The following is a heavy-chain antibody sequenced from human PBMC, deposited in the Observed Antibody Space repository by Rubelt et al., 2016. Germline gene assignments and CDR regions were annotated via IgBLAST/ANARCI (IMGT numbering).Heavy chain of an antibody. D-gene: IGHD6-13*01. CDR3: ARDSAGFDY. J-gene: IGHJ4*02. CDR2: ISYTGST. V-gene: IGHV4-59*01. CDR1: GGSITTYY. Sequence: QVQLQESGPGLVKPSETLSLTCTVSGGSITTYYWSWIRQPPGKGLEWIGYISYTGSTKYSPSLTSQVAISVDTSKNQFSLRLSSVADADTAVYFCARDSAGFDYWGQGTLVTVSS.